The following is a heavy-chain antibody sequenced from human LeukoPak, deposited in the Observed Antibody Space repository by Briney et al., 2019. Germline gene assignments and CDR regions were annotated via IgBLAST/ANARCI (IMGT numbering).Heavy chain of an antibody. Sequence: ASVKVSCKASGGTFNSYAISWVRQAPGQGLEWMGGIIPMSDTANYPQKFRGRLTITADIPTSTVYMELSSLRSEDTAVYYCAREDDTGRYMGDDAFDVWGQGTMVTVSS. CDR1: GGTFNSYA. CDR3: AREDDTGRYMGDDAFDV. D-gene: IGHD1-26*01. J-gene: IGHJ3*01. CDR2: IIPMSDTA. V-gene: IGHV1-69*06.